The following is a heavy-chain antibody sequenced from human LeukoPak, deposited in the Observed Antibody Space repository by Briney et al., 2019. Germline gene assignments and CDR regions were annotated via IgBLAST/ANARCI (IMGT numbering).Heavy chain of an antibody. CDR2: ISNSGGST. J-gene: IGHJ4*02. D-gene: IGHD5-24*01. Sequence: GGSLRLSCAASGFTFSSFAMSWVRQAPGKGLEWVSVISNSGGSTSYADSVKGRFTISRDNSKNTLYLQMNSLRAEDTAVYYCARGQEDGYPFDHWGQGTLVTVSS. CDR3: ARGQEDGYPFDH. CDR1: GFTFSSFA. V-gene: IGHV3-23*01.